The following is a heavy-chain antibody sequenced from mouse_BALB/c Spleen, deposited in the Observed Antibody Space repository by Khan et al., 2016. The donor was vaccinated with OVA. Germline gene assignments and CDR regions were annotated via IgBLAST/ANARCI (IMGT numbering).Heavy chain of an antibody. V-gene: IGHV5-6-4*01. D-gene: IGHD1-1*01. CDR1: GFTFRSYS. CDR2: ITSGGSYT. Sequence: EVELVESGGGLVKPGGSLRLSCAASGFTFRSYSLSWVRQTPEKRLEWVATITSGGSYTYYPDSVQGRLTISRDNAKNTLYLQMSSLKSEDTAIYYCTRDRNYYGSSFYFDYWGQGTTLTVSP. CDR3: TRDRNYYGSSFYFDY. J-gene: IGHJ2*01.